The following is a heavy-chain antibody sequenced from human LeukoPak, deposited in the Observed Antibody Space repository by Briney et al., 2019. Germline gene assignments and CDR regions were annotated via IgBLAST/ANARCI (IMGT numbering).Heavy chain of an antibody. V-gene: IGHV3-11*01. CDR2: ISSSGSTI. Sequence: PGGSLRLSCAASGFTFSDYYMSWIRQAPGKGLEWVSYISSSGSTIYYADSVKGRFTISRDNAKNSLYLQMNSLRAEDTAVYYCARVPYDILTGLIGGAFDIWGQGTMVTVSS. J-gene: IGHJ3*02. D-gene: IGHD3-9*01. CDR3: ARVPYDILTGLIGGAFDI. CDR1: GFTFSDYY.